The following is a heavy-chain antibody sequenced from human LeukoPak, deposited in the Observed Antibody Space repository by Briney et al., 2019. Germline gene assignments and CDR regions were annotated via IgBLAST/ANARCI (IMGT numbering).Heavy chain of an antibody. CDR1: GGSISSSSYF. J-gene: IGHJ4*02. V-gene: IGHV4-39*01. CDR3: ARHGGLKYGGYEKRFDY. CDR2: IYYSGST. Sequence: SETLFLTCTVSGGSISSSSYFWGWIRQPPGKGLEWIGSIYYSGSTYYNPSLESRVTISVDTSKNQFSLKLNSLTAADTAVYYCARHGGLKYGGYEKRFDYWGQGTLVTVSS. D-gene: IGHD5-12*01.